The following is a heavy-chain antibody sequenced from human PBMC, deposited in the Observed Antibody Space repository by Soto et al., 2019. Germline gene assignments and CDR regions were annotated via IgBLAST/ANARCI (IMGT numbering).Heavy chain of an antibody. V-gene: IGHV3-23*01. Sequence: VGSLRISGAASGFTFSSYAMSWVRQAPGKGLEWVSAISGSGGSTYYADSVKGRFTISRDNSKNTLYLQMNSLRAEDTAVYYCAKGLFSSINYWGQGTLVTVS. CDR2: ISGSGGST. CDR1: GFTFSSYA. CDR3: AKGLFSSINY. D-gene: IGHD6-13*01. J-gene: IGHJ4*02.